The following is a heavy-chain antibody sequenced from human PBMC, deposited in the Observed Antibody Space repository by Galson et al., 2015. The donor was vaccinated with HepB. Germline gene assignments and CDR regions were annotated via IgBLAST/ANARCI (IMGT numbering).Heavy chain of an antibody. CDR2: IIPIYGRT. CDR3: ARSAFALGRLVLHYES. D-gene: IGHD3-22*01. Sequence: SVKVSCKDSGGPSNSYAISWVRLVPRQGLQCLGTIIPIYGRTTYAQMFQDRLTITAQRSTGTSFMELRGLRPDDTAVYYCARSAFALGRLVLHYESWGQGTLVTVSS. J-gene: IGHJ4*02. CDR1: GGPSNSYA. V-gene: IGHV1-69*04.